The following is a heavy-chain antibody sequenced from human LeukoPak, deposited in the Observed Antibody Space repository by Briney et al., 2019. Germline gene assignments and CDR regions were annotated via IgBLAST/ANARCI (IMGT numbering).Heavy chain of an antibody. J-gene: IGHJ4*02. V-gene: IGHV3-30*03. D-gene: IGHD6-13*01. CDR1: GFTFSSYG. CDR3: ARSQQLAPLCLDN. Sequence: PGGSLRLSCAASGFTFSSYGMHWVRQAPGKGLEWVAVISYDGSNKYYADSVKGRVTISRDNSKNTLYLQMNSLRAEDTAVYYCARSQQLAPLCLDNWGQGTLVTVSS. CDR2: ISYDGSNK.